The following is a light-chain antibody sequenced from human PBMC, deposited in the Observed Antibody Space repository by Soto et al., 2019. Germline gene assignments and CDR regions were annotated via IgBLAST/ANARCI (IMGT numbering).Light chain of an antibody. Sequence: QSVLTQPPSVSGAPGQRVTISCTGSSSNIGAGYDVHWYQQLPGTAPNLLIYGNSNRPSGAPDRFSGSKSGTSASLAITALQAEDEADYYCQSYDSSLSGYYVFGTGTKVTVL. J-gene: IGLJ1*01. CDR2: GNS. CDR1: SSNIGAGYD. CDR3: QSYDSSLSGYYV. V-gene: IGLV1-40*01.